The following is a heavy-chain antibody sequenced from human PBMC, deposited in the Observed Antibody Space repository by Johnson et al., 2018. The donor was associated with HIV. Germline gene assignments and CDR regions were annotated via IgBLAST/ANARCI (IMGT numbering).Heavy chain of an antibody. J-gene: IGHJ3*01. V-gene: IGHV3-30*02. D-gene: IGHD4-23*01. CDR1: GFTLRSYG. CDR3: ARDPPYGGNPSAFDV. CDR2: IRHDGSKK. Sequence: QMLLVESGGGVVQPGRSLRLSCAASGFTLRSYGMHWVRQAPGKGLEWVTFIRHDGSKKYYVDSVKGRFTVSKDNTKNTLYLHMTSLKPEDTAVYYCARDPPYGGNPSAFDVWGQGTMVTVSS.